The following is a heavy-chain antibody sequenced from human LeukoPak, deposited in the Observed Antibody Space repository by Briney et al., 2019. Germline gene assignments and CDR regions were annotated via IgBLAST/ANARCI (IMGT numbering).Heavy chain of an antibody. V-gene: IGHV4-39*01. J-gene: IGHJ4*02. D-gene: IGHD1-26*01. CDR2: VYYSGTT. CDR1: GGSINSSFY. CDR3: ARRRRLGPSLDC. Sequence: SETLSLTCTVSGGSINSSFYWDWIRQPPGKGLEWIGSVYYSGTTYYNTSFKSRITISVDTFKTVLSLKLTSVTAADTAVYFCARRRRLGPSLDCWGQGTLVAVSS.